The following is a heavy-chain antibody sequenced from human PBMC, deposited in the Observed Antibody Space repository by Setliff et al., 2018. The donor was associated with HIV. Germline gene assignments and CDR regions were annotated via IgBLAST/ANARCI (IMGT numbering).Heavy chain of an antibody. J-gene: IGHJ5*02. V-gene: IGHV4-4*07. CDR3: ARDRHSSGLGSYGP. D-gene: IGHD3-10*01. Sequence: SETLSLTCTLSGGSFGVYRWSWIRQSAGRGLEWIGRIDSSGTTDYKPSLKGRVAISVDASRNQFSLRVSSVTAADTAVYFCARDRHSSGLGSYGPWGPGILVTVSS. CDR2: IDSSGTT. CDR1: GGSFGVYR.